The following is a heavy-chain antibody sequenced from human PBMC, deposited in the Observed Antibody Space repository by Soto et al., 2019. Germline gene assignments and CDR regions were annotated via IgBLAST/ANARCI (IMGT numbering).Heavy chain of an antibody. V-gene: IGHV1-69*06. CDR3: ARCPYYSSGYYSKYYFDY. J-gene: IGHJ4*02. D-gene: IGHD3-22*01. CDR1: GGTFSSYA. Sequence: QVQLVQSGAEVKKPGSSVKVSCKASGGTFSSYAISWVRQAPGQGLEWMGGIIPIFGTANYAQKFQGRVTITADKSTSTAYMELSSLRSEDTAVYYCARCPYYSSGYYSKYYFDYWGQGTLVTVSS. CDR2: IIPIFGTA.